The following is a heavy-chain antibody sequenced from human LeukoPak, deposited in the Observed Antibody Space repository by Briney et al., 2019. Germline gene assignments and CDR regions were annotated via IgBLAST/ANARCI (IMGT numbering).Heavy chain of an antibody. CDR1: GYTFTGYY. CDR3: ARWQGDYYDSSGYSDY. CDR2: INPNSGGT. D-gene: IGHD3-22*01. J-gene: IGHJ4*02. V-gene: IGHV1-2*02. Sequence: ASVKVSCKASGYTFTGYYMHWVRQAPGQGLEWMGWINPNSGGTNYAQKFQGRVTMTRDTSISTAYMELSRLRSDDTAVYYCARWQGDYYDSSGYSDYWGLGTLVTVSS.